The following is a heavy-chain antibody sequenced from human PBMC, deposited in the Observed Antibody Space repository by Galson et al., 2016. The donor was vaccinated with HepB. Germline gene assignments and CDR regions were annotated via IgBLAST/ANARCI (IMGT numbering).Heavy chain of an antibody. J-gene: IGHJ4*02. CDR2: ISSSGNVI. CDR1: GFTFSDYY. D-gene: IGHD6-19*01. V-gene: IGHV3-11*04. Sequence: SLRLSCAASGFTFSDYYMTWIRQAPGKGLEWVSYISSSGNVIYYAASLKGRFTISRDNSKNALSLQMNSLRAEDTAVYYCAREGTNIAVAATAFDYWGQGTLVTVSS. CDR3: AREGTNIAVAATAFDY.